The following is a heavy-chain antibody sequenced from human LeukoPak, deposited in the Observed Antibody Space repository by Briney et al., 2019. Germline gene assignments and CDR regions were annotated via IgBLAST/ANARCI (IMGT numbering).Heavy chain of an antibody. D-gene: IGHD5-12*01. Sequence: SVKVSCKASGGTFSSYAISWVRQAPGQGLEWMGGIIPIFGTANYAQKFQGRVTITTDESTSTAYMELSSLRSEDTAVYYCARNKVDIVATIFAFDIWGQGTMVTVSS. J-gene: IGHJ3*02. CDR3: ARNKVDIVATIFAFDI. CDR1: GGTFSSYA. V-gene: IGHV1-69*05. CDR2: IIPIFGTA.